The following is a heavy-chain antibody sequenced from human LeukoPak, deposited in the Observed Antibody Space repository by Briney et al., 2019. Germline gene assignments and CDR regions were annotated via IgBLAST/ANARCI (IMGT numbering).Heavy chain of an antibody. D-gene: IGHD6-19*01. CDR1: GGSIRSNW. CDR3: ARRSAPGYSSGPLDY. V-gene: IGHV4-4*02. J-gene: IGHJ4*02. Sequence: SGTLSLTCAVSGGSIRSNWWSWVRQSPGKGLEWIGEIFHSGSTNYNPSLKSRVTISVDKSKNQFSLKLSSVTAADTAVYYCARRSAPGYSSGPLDYWGQGTLVTVSS. CDR2: IFHSGST.